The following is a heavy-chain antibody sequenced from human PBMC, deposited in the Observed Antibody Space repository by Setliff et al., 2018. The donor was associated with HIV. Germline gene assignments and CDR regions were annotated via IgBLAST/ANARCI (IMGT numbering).Heavy chain of an antibody. J-gene: IGHJ3*02. D-gene: IGHD1-26*01. V-gene: IGHV4-4*02. CDR2: IYNSGRT. CDR1: GGSTRSSNW. CDR3: AREGTYSGTYWVRRVASFDI. Sequence: PSETLSLTCAVSGGSTRSSNWWSWVRQPPGKGLEWIGEIYNSGRTNYNPSLKSRVTISVDNSKNQFSLKLSSVTAADTAVYYCAREGTYSGTYWVRRVASFDIWGQGTMVTVSS.